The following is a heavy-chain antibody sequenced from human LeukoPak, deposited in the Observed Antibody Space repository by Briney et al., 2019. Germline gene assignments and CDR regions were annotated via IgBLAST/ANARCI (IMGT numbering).Heavy chain of an antibody. Sequence: GGSLRLSCAASGFTFSTYGMSWVRQAPGKGLEWVSAISGSDISTYYADSVKGRFTISRDNSKNTLYLQMNSLRAEDTALYYCAKAYGSGSYFFDYWGQGTLVTVSS. V-gene: IGHV3-23*01. CDR2: ISGSDIST. D-gene: IGHD3-10*01. CDR3: AKAYGSGSYFFDY. CDR1: GFTFSTYG. J-gene: IGHJ4*02.